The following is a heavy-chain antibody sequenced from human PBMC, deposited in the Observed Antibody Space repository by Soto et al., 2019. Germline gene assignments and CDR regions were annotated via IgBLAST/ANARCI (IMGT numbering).Heavy chain of an antibody. V-gene: IGHV1-46*01. CDR1: GYTFTSYY. CDR3: ARDLNPAFFAAAGTLEGY. CDR2: INPSGGST. Sequence: GASVKVSCKASGYTFTSYYMHWVRQAPGQGLEWMGIINPSGGSTSYAQKFQGRVTMTRDTSTSTVYMELSSLRSEDTAVYYCARDLNPAFFAAAGTLEGYWGQGTLVIVSA. J-gene: IGHJ4*02. D-gene: IGHD6-13*01.